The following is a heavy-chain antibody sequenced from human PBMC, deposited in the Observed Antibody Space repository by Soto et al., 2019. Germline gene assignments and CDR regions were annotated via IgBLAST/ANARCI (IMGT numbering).Heavy chain of an antibody. D-gene: IGHD5-18*01. J-gene: IGHJ6*03. Sequence: QVQLVQSGAEVKKPGSSVKVSCKASGGTFSSYTISWVRQAPGQGLEWMGRIIPILGIANYAQKFQGRVTIAADKHTSTGYMELLSLRSEDTAVYYWASSTRDESAGDSYGSGYYYYYYMDVWGKGTTVTVSS. CDR1: GGTFSSYT. CDR2: IIPILGIA. CDR3: ASSTRDESAGDSYGSGYYYYYYMDV. V-gene: IGHV1-69*02.